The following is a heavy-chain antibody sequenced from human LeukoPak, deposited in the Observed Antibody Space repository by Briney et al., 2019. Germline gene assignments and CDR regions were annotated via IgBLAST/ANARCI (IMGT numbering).Heavy chain of an antibody. Sequence: SETLSLTCAVYGGSFSGYYWSWIRQPPGKGLEWIGEINHSGSTNYNPSLKSRVTISVDTSKNQFSLKLSSVTAADTAVYYCATKTQIAAADHNWFDPWGQGTLVIVSS. D-gene: IGHD6-13*01. CDR3: ATKTQIAAADHNWFDP. V-gene: IGHV4-34*01. CDR1: GGSFSGYY. CDR2: INHSGST. J-gene: IGHJ5*02.